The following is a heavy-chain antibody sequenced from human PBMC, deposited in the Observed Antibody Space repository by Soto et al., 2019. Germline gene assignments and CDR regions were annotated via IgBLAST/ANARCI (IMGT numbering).Heavy chain of an antibody. V-gene: IGHV1-3*01. J-gene: IGHJ6*03. CDR1: GYTFTAYC. D-gene: IGHD3-3*01. Sequence: QVQLVQSGAEVKKPGASVKVSCKASGYTFTAYCIHWVRQAPGQRLEWMGWINAGNGNTKYSQNFQGRVTITRDTSTSTAYVEGSSLSAEDTAVYYCARNYEKYYYYYMDLWGKGTTVTVSS. CDR2: INAGNGNT. CDR3: ARNYEKYYYYYMDL.